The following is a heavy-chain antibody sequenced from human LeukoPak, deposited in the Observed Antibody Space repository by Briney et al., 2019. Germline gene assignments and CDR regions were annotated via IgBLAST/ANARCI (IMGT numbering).Heavy chain of an antibody. V-gene: IGHV3-21*01. J-gene: IGHJ5*02. CDR1: GFTFSSYS. D-gene: IGHD6-6*01. Sequence: GGSLRLSCAASGFTFSSYSMNWVRQAPGKGLEWVSSMSVTSSYIYYADSVKGRFTISRDNAKNSLYLQMNSLRAEDTAVYYCARDRSSSSGGWFDPWGQGTLVTVSS. CDR2: MSVTSSYI. CDR3: ARDRSSSSGGWFDP.